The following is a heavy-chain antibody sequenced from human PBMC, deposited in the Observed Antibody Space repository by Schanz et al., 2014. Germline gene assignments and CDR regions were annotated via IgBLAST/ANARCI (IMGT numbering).Heavy chain of an antibody. Sequence: EVQLEESGGGLVQPGGSLRVSCAATGFTFSDYAMSWVRQAPGKGLEWVSAISGSGDNTFYADSVRGRFTISRDNSRNTLYLQMNSLRAEDTAVYYCARSTSMYFLQWGQGTLVTVSS. CDR3: ARSTSMYFLQ. CDR1: GFTFSDYA. CDR2: ISGSGDNT. D-gene: IGHD2-2*01. V-gene: IGHV3-23*04. J-gene: IGHJ1*01.